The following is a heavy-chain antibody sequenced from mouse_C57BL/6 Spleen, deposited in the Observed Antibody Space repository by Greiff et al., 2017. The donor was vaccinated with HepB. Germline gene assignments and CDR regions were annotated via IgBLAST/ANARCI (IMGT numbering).Heavy chain of an antibody. Sequence: EVQRVESGGGLVQPGGSLSLSCAASGFTFTDYYMSWVRQPPGKALEWLGFIRNKANGYTTEYSASVKGRFTISRDNSQSILYLQMNALRAEDSATYYCARFATVVSPFAYWGQGTLVTVSA. D-gene: IGHD1-1*01. V-gene: IGHV7-3*01. CDR3: ARFATVVSPFAY. J-gene: IGHJ3*01. CDR2: IRNKANGYTT. CDR1: GFTFTDYY.